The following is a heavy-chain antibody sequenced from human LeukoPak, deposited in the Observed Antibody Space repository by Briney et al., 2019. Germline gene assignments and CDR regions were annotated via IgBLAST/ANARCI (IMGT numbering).Heavy chain of an antibody. CDR3: ARGLRSGGLLWFREFMPPGIGHNYYYYYMDV. V-gene: IGHV1-8*01. CDR1: GYTFTSYD. CDR2: MNPNSGNA. Sequence: ASVKVSCKASGYTFTSYDINWVRQATGQGLEWIGWMNPNSGNAGYAQKFQGRVTMTRNTSISTAYMELSSLRSEDPAVYYCARGLRSGGLLWFREFMPPGIGHNYYYYYMDVWGKGTTVTVSS. J-gene: IGHJ6*03. D-gene: IGHD3-10*01.